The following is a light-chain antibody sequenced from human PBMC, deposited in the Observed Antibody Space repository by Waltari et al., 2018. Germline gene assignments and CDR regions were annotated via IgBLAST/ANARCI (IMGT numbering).Light chain of an antibody. Sequence: TSRCSKVMSSYLAWYQQKPGKAPELLIYAASTLQSGVPSRFSGSGSGTDFTLTISSLQPDDFATYYCQQLNSYPLSFGPGTKVDVK. V-gene: IGKV1-9*01. CDR2: AAS. CDR1: KVMSSY. J-gene: IGKJ3*01. CDR3: QQLNSYPLS.